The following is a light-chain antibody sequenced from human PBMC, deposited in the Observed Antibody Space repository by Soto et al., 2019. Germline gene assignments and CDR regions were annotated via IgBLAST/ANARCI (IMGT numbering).Light chain of an antibody. J-gene: IGKJ3*01. CDR1: QSVSSY. V-gene: IGKV3-11*01. Sequence: EIVLTQSPATLSLSPGEIATLSCRASQSVSSYLAWYQQKPGQAPRLLIYDASNRATGIPARFSGSGSGTDLTLTICSRKHGGFAVCYCQPRRDWLFTFGPGTKVDIK. CDR3: QPRRDWLFT. CDR2: DAS.